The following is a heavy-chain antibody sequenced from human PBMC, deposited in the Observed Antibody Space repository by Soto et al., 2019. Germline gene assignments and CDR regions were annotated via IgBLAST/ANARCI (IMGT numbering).Heavy chain of an antibody. CDR1: GFTFSSYW. D-gene: IGHD3-22*01. J-gene: IGHJ4*02. CDR2: IKQDGSEK. V-gene: IGHV3-7*03. CDR3: ARDYTYDSSGYLDY. Sequence: PGGSLRLSCAASGFTFSSYWMSWVRQAPGKGLEWVANIKQDGSEKYYVDSVKGRFTISRDNAKNSLYLQMNSLRAEDTAVYYCARDYTYDSSGYLDYWGQGTLVTVSS.